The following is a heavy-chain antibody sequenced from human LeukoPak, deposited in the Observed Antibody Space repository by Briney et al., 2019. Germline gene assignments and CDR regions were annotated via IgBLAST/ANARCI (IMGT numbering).Heavy chain of an antibody. CDR2: ISGSGGVT. J-gene: IGHJ3*02. CDR3: AKDRADFLDNSGDAFHI. D-gene: IGHD3-22*01. Sequence: GGSLRLSCAASGFNFNTYAMNWVRQAPGKGLEWVSVISGSGGVTLYADSLKGRFTISRDNSKNTLYLQMNSLRVGDTAVYYCAKDRADFLDNSGDAFHIWGQGTGVTVSS. CDR1: GFNFNTYA. V-gene: IGHV3-23*01.